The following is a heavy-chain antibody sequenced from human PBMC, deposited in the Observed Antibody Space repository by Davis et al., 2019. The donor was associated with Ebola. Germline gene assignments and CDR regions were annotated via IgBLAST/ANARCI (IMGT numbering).Heavy chain of an antibody. Sequence: GGSLRLSCAASGFTFSSYAMSWVRQAPGKGLEWVSAISGSGGSTYYADSVKGRFTISRDNSKNTLYLQMNSLRAEDTAVYYCARVLAPDILTSYYFDYWGQGTLVTVSS. CDR1: GFTFSSYA. J-gene: IGHJ4*02. CDR3: ARVLAPDILTSYYFDY. CDR2: ISGSGGST. D-gene: IGHD3-9*01. V-gene: IGHV3-23*01.